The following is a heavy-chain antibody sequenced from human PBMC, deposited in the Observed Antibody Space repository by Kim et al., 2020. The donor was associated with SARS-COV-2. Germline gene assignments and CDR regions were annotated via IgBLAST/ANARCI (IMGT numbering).Heavy chain of an antibody. CDR2: ISSSGSTI. J-gene: IGHJ6*02. Sequence: GGSLRLSCAASGFTFSDYYMSWIRQAPGKGLEWVSYISSSGSTIYYADSVKGRFTISRDNAKNSLYLQMNSLRAEDTAVYYCARDPPKQLAFHPTQSRLPIKYYYYGMDVWGQGATVTVSS. D-gene: IGHD6-6*01. CDR3: ARDPPKQLAFHPTQSRLPIKYYYYGMDV. V-gene: IGHV3-11*01. CDR1: GFTFSDYY.